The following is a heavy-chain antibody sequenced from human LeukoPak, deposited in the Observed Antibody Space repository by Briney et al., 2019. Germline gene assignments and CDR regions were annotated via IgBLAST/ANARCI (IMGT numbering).Heavy chain of an antibody. CDR2: ISSSSSYI. Sequence: GGSLRLSCAASGFTFSSYSMNWVRQAPGKGLEWVSSISSSSSYIYYADSVKGRFTISRDNAKNSLYLQMNSLRAEDTAVYYCARDDYGGNSSFNFFDYWGQGTLVTVSS. CDR1: GFTFSSYS. D-gene: IGHD4-23*01. V-gene: IGHV3-21*01. CDR3: ARDDYGGNSSFNFFDY. J-gene: IGHJ4*02.